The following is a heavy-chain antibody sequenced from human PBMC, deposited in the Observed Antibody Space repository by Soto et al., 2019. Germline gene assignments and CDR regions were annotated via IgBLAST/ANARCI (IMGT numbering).Heavy chain of an antibody. V-gene: IGHV3-23*01. CDR1: GFTFNNYA. CDR2: ISNSGGST. J-gene: IGHJ4*02. Sequence: EVQLLESGGGLVQPGGGSLRLSCAASGFTFNNYAMSWVRQAPGRGREWVSIISNSGGSTYYADSVKGRFTISRDNSKNTLYLQMNSLRAEDTAVYYCAKRSNTPAAMKSPFDYWGQGTLVTVSS. CDR3: AKRSNTPAAMKSPFDY. D-gene: IGHD2-2*01.